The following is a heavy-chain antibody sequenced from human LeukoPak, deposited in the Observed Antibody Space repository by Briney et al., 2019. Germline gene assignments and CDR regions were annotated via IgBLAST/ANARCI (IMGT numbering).Heavy chain of an antibody. V-gene: IGHV1-46*01. CDR1: GYTFTSYY. J-gene: IGHJ4*02. D-gene: IGHD6-13*01. CDR3: ARTPALIAAAGTEVDY. Sequence: ASVKVSCKASGYTFTSYYMHWVRQAPGQGLEWMGIINPSGGSTGYAQKFQGRVTMTRDTSTSTAYMELRSLRSDDTAVYYCARTPALIAAAGTEVDYWGQGTLVTVSS. CDR2: INPSGGST.